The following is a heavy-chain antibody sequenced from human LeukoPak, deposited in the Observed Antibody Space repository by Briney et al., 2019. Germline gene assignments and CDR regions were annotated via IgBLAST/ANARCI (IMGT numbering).Heavy chain of an antibody. J-gene: IGHJ6*03. CDR1: GFTFDDYG. Sequence: GGSLRLSCAASGFTFDDYGMSWVRQAPGKGLEWVSGINWNGGSTGYADSVKGRFTISRDNAKNSLYLQMNSLRAEDTALYYCARRGGSSWLPGIPDYYYYYYMDVWGKGTTVTVSS. CDR2: INWNGGST. D-gene: IGHD6-13*01. V-gene: IGHV3-20*04. CDR3: ARRGGSSWLPGIPDYYYYYYMDV.